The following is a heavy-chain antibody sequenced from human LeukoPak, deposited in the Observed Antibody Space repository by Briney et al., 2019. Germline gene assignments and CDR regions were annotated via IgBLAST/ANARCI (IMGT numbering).Heavy chain of an antibody. J-gene: IGHJ4*02. D-gene: IGHD3-22*01. CDR2: ISAYNGNT. Sequence: ASVKVSCKASGYTFTSYGISWVRQAPGQGLEWMGWISAYNGNTNYAQKLQGRVTMTRDTSISTAYMELSRLRSDDTAVYYCARGSDYYDSSGYYSFDYWGQGTLVTVSS. CDR3: ARGSDYYDSSGYYSFDY. CDR1: GYTFTSYG. V-gene: IGHV1-18*01.